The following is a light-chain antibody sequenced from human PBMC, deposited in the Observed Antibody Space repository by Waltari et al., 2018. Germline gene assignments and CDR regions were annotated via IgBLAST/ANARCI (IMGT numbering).Light chain of an antibody. J-gene: IGLJ3*02. CDR1: SGXXXXTSX. V-gene: IGLV8-61*01. CDR3: LIYMGSGIWV. Sequence: QTVVXQXPXLXVXXXXTVTLPYALXSGXXXXTSXFSXYQQAPGRPPRTLVYKGSTRSSGVPDRFSGSILGNKAALTITGAQADDENDYYCLIYMGSGIWVFGGGTKLTVL. CDR2: KGS.